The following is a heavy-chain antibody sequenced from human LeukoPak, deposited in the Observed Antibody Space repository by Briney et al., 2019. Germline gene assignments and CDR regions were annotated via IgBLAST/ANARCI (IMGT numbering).Heavy chain of an antibody. Sequence: GESLKISCKGSGYSFTNYWIGWVRQMPGKGLEWMGITYPGNSYTRYSPSFQGQVTISADRSISTAYLQWSSLRASDTAMYYCTRPTDGYYDYVWGSWDYWGQGTLVTVSS. CDR2: TYPGNSYT. CDR1: GYSFTNYW. CDR3: TRPTDGYYDYVWGSWDY. J-gene: IGHJ4*02. D-gene: IGHD3-16*01. V-gene: IGHV5-51*01.